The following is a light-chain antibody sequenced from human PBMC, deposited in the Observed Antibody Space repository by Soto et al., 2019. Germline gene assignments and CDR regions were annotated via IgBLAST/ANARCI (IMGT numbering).Light chain of an antibody. J-gene: IGKJ3*01. CDR1: QNISIY. CDR2: AAY. V-gene: IGKV1-33*01. CDR3: QQYNNLPS. Sequence: DIQMTQSPSSLSASVGDRVTITCQASQNISIYLNWYQQKPRKAPKLLIYAAYNLQRGVPSRFSGSGSGTDFSLTINSLQPEDVATYVCQQYNNLPSFGPGTKVDIK.